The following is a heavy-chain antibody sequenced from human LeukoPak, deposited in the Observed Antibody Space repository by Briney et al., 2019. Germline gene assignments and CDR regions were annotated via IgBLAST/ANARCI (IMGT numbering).Heavy chain of an antibody. CDR2: ISYEGSNK. Sequence: GGSLRLSCTASGFTFSSYGMHWVRQATGKGLEWVAYISYEGSNKKEADSVKGRFTISRDNSKNTVNLQMNSLRAEDTALYYCARDETGDLYLRPWGQGTLVTVSS. J-gene: IGHJ5*02. CDR3: ARDETGDLYLRP. V-gene: IGHV3-30*02. CDR1: GFTFSSYG. D-gene: IGHD7-27*01.